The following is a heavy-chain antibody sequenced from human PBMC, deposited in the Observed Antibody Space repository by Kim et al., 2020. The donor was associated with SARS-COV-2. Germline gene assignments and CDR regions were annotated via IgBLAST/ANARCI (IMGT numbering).Heavy chain of an antibody. J-gene: IGHJ5*02. Sequence: SVKVSCKASGGTFSSYAISWVRQAPGQGLEWMGGIIPIFGTANYAQKFQGRVTITADESTSTAYMELSSLRSEDTAVYYCAERPEGIASPFDPWGQGTLVTVSS. CDR1: GGTFSSYA. CDR3: AERPEGIASPFDP. CDR2: IIPIFGTA. V-gene: IGHV1-69*13. D-gene: IGHD6-13*01.